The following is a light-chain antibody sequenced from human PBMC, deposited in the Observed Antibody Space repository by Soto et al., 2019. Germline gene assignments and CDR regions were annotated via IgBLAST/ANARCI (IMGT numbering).Light chain of an antibody. J-gene: IGLJ2*01. Sequence: QSVLTQPASVSGSPGQSITISCTGTRSDIGGYEYVSWYQKHPGKAPKLLISEVRNRPSGVSDRFSGSKSGYTASLTISGLRPEDEAEYYCSSYTTRITIIFGGGTKVTVL. CDR2: EVR. CDR1: RSDIGGYEY. V-gene: IGLV2-14*01. CDR3: SSYTTRITII.